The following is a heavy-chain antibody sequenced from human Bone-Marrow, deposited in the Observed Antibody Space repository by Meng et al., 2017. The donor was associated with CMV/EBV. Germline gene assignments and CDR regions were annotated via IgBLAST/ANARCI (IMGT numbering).Heavy chain of an antibody. Sequence: ASVKVSCKASGYIFPNYGISWVRQAPGQGHEWMGWISTYNGKTNYAQSFQGRVTLTADTSTSTVYMELRSLRSDDTAVYYCARDRYCSITSCYASVSWYYYGMDAWGQATTVTVSS. J-gene: IGHJ6*01. V-gene: IGHV1-18*01. CDR1: GYIFPNYG. CDR2: ISTYNGKT. CDR3: ARDRYCSITSCYASVSWYYYGMDA. D-gene: IGHD2-2*01.